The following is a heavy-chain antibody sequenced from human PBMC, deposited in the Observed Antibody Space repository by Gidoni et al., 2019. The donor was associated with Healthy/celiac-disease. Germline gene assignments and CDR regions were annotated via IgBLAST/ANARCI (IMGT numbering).Heavy chain of an antibody. V-gene: IGHV4-39*07. CDR1: GGSISSSSYY. CDR2: IYYSGST. D-gene: IGHD3-22*01. J-gene: IGHJ4*02. Sequence: QLQLQESGPGLVKPSETLSLTCTVSGGSISSSSYYWGWIRQPPGKGLEWIGSIYYSGSTYYNPSLKSRVTISVDTSKNQFSLKLSSVTAADTAVYYCARDMYYDSSGLLWGQGTLVTVSS. CDR3: ARDMYYDSSGLL.